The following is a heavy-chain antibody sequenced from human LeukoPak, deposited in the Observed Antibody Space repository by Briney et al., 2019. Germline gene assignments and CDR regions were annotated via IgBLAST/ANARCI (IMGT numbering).Heavy chain of an antibody. D-gene: IGHD3-10*01. Sequence: RSLRLSCAASGFTFSSYAMHWVRQAPGKGLEWVAVISYDGSNKYYADSVKGRFTISRDNSKNTLYLQMNSLRAEDTAVYYRARDAESWFDYWGQGTLVTVSS. V-gene: IGHV3-30*04. J-gene: IGHJ4*02. CDR1: GFTFSSYA. CDR2: ISYDGSNK. CDR3: ARDAESWFDY.